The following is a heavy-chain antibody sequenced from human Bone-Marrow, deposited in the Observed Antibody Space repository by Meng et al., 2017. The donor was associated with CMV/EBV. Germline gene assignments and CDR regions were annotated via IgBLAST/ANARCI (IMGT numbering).Heavy chain of an antibody. CDR2: ISSSGSTI. D-gene: IGHD3-3*01. V-gene: IGHV3-11*04. CDR1: GFTFSDYY. Sequence: GESLKISCAASGFTFSDYYMSWIRQAPGKGLEWVSYISSSGSTIYYADSVKGRFTISRDNAKNSLYLQMNSLRAEDTAVYYCARDPSTIFGVKYPYYFDYWGQGTLVTVSS. J-gene: IGHJ4*02. CDR3: ARDPSTIFGVKYPYYFDY.